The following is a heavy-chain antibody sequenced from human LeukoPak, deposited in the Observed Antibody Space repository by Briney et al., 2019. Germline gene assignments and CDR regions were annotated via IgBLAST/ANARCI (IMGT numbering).Heavy chain of an antibody. V-gene: IGHV4-34*01. CDR2: INHSGST. D-gene: IGHD2-2*01. Sequence: PSETLSLTCTVSGGSISSYYWSWIRQPPGKGLEWIGEINHSGSTNYNPPLKSRVTISVDTSKNQFSLKLSSVTAADTAVYYCARGLGVVVPAAQRPILNWFDPWGQGTLVTVSS. CDR1: GGSISSYY. J-gene: IGHJ5*02. CDR3: ARGLGVVVPAAQRPILNWFDP.